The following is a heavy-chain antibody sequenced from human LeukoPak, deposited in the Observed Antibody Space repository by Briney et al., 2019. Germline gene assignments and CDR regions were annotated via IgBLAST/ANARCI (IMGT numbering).Heavy chain of an antibody. CDR1: GFTFRSYG. Sequence: GRSLRLSCAASGFTFRSYGMHWVRQAPGKGLEWVAVISYDTNIKSYADSVKGRFTISRDNSKNTLYLQMNSLRAEDTAVYYCAKVTEGAFDIWGQGTMVTVSS. V-gene: IGHV3-30*18. J-gene: IGHJ3*02. CDR3: AKVTEGAFDI. CDR2: ISYDTNIK.